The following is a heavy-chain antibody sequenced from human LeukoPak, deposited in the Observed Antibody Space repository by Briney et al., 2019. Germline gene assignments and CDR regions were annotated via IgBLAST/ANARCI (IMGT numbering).Heavy chain of an antibody. Sequence: GGSLRLSCAASGFTFSSYGMHWVRQAPGKGLEWVASIRYDGSNKDYADSVKGRFSISRDNSKNTLYLRLNSLRAEDTAVYYCARSYYDFWSGLLTWFDPWGQGTLVTVSS. CDR3: ARSYYDFWSGLLTWFDP. J-gene: IGHJ5*02. CDR1: GFTFSSYG. CDR2: IRYDGSNK. D-gene: IGHD3-3*01. V-gene: IGHV3-30*02.